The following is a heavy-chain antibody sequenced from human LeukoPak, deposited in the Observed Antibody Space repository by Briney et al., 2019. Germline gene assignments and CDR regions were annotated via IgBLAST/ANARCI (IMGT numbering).Heavy chain of an antibody. CDR3: AGTSSSWYGVYYYMDV. V-gene: IGHV4-4*07. J-gene: IGHJ6*03. Sequence: PSETLSLTCTVSGGSISSYYWSWIRQPAGTGLEWIGRIYTSGSTNYNPSLKSRVTMSVDTSKNQFSLKLSSVTAADTAVYYCAGTSSSWYGVYYYMDVWGKGTTVTVSS. D-gene: IGHD6-13*01. CDR2: IYTSGST. CDR1: GGSISSYY.